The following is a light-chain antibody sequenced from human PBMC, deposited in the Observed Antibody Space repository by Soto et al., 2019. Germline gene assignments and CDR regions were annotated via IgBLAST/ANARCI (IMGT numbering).Light chain of an antibody. Sequence: DIQMTQSPSSLSASVGDRVTITCRASQSISSYLNWYQQKPGKAPKLLIYAASNLQTGVPSRFSGSGYGTDFTLTISSLQPEDFATYYCLQHETYPRTFGQGTKVDIK. CDR2: AAS. J-gene: IGKJ1*01. CDR3: LQHETYPRT. CDR1: QSISSY. V-gene: IGKV1-17*01.